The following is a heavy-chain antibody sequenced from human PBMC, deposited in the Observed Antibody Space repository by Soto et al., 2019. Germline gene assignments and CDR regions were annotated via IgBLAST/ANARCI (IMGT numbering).Heavy chain of an antibody. CDR3: ARDAAAGKRYYYYYYYMDV. Sequence: GASVKVSCKASGYTFTGYYMHWVRQAPGQGLEWMGWINPNSSGTNYAQKLQGWVTMTRDTSISTAYMELSRLRSDDTAVYYCARDAAAGKRYYYYYYYMDVWGKGTTVTVSS. J-gene: IGHJ6*03. D-gene: IGHD6-13*01. CDR2: INPNSSGT. CDR1: GYTFTGYY. V-gene: IGHV1-2*04.